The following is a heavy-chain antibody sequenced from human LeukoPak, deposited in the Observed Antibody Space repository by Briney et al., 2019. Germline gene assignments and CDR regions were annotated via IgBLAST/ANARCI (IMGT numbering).Heavy chain of an antibody. CDR2: IIPIFGTA. D-gene: IGHD3-16*02. V-gene: IGHV1-69*13. CDR1: GGTFSSYA. J-gene: IGHJ3*02. Sequence: SVKVSCKASGGTFSSYAISWVRQAPGQGLEWMGGIIPIFGTANYAQKFQGRVTITADESTSTAYMELSSLRSEDTAVYYCARVSYIPGPLSAFDIWGQGTMVTVSS. CDR3: ARVSYIPGPLSAFDI.